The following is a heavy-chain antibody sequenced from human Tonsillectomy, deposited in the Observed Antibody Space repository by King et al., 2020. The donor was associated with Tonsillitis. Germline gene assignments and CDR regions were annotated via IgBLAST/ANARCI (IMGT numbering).Heavy chain of an antibody. Sequence: DVQLVESGGVVIQPGGSLRLSCAASGFTFDDYTMHWVRQAPGKGLEWVSLISWDGDSTYYADSVKGRFTISRDNSKNSLYLQMNSLRTEDTALYYCAKDSGYCSGGSCSYTWYFDLWGRGTLVTVSS. J-gene: IGHJ2*01. CDR3: AKDSGYCSGGSCSYTWYFDL. CDR1: GFTFDDYT. V-gene: IGHV3-43*01. D-gene: IGHD2-15*01. CDR2: ISWDGDST.